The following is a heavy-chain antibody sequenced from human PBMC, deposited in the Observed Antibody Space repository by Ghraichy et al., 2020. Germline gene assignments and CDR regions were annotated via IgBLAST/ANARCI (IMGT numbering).Heavy chain of an antibody. CDR3: GRSIHYYYPLDL. J-gene: IGHJ6*02. D-gene: IGHD3-3*01. CDR1: GGSIRGCY. CDR2: MYYSGVG. Sequence: SETLSLTCTVSGGSIRGCYWTWIRQSPVKRLEWIGYMYYSGVGIYNPSLESRVSISVDTSKNHFSLKLTSVTAADSGVYFCGRSIHYYYPLDLWGQGAASLVS. V-gene: IGHV4-59*08.